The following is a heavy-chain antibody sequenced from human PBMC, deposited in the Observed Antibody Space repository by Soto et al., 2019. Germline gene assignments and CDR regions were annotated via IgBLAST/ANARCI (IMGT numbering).Heavy chain of an antibody. D-gene: IGHD3-3*01. CDR1: GYPVTAYY. CDR3: ARGGGVGVAGSAAFDM. CDR2: INPATGAA. J-gene: IGHJ3*02. Sequence: QLHLVQSGAVVKKPGASVTVSCSASGYPVTAYYMHWVRQAPGRGLEWMGGINPATGAAKYTQTFRGRVTMTRYTSTSTVFMELGGLTSEGTAVFYWARGGGVGVAGSAAFDMWGQGTLVTVSS. V-gene: IGHV1-2*02.